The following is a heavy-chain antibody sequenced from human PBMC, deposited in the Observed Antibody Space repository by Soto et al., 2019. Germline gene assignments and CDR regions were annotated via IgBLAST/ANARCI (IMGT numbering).Heavy chain of an antibody. D-gene: IGHD2-2*01. CDR2: VNTYNGNT. V-gene: IGHV1-18*01. CDR1: GYGFSDYG. Sequence: GASVKVTWTTSGYGFSDYGVSWARRAPGQGLEWMGWVNTYNGNTKYEKKFQGRVSFSTDASTRTVFLELTNLELDDAAVYYCARGFIPENYWGQGTRVTVSS. CDR3: ARGFIPENY. J-gene: IGHJ4*01.